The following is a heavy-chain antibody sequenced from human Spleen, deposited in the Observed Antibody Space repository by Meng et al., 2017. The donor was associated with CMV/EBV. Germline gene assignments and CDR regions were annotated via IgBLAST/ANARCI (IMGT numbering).Heavy chain of an antibody. Sequence: LSLTCAASGFTFSSYRMNWVRQAPGKGLEWVSSISSSSSYIYYADSVKGRFTISRDNAKNSLYLQMNSLRAEDTAVYYCARAFPFDYWGQGALVTVSS. CDR1: GFTFSSYR. V-gene: IGHV3-21*01. CDR3: ARAFPFDY. D-gene: IGHD2/OR15-2a*01. CDR2: ISSSSSYI. J-gene: IGHJ4*02.